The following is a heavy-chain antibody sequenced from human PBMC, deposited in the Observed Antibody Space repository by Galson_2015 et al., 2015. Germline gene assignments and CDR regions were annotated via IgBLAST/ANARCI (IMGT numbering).Heavy chain of an antibody. CDR3: ARDLWEVAPAAIGWFDP. V-gene: IGHV7-4-1*02. D-gene: IGHD2-2*02. Sequence: GQGLEWMGWINTKTGHPTYAQGLTGRFVFSLDTSVSTAYLQISSLKAEDTAVYYCARDLWEVAPAAIGWFDPWGQGTLVTVSS. CDR2: INTKTGHP. J-gene: IGHJ5*02.